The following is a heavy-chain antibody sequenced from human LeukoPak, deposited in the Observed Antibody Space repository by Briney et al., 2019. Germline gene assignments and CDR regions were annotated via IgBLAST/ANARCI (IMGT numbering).Heavy chain of an antibody. CDR2: ISSSSSYI. V-gene: IGHV3-21*01. J-gene: IGHJ3*02. CDR1: GFTFSSYS. D-gene: IGHD3-10*01. CDR3: AREALGAGSGSYYNAAFDI. Sequence: GGSLRLSCSASGFTFSSYSMNWFRQAPGKELEWVSSISSSSSYIYYADSVKGRFTISRDNAKNSLYLQMNSLRAEDTAVYYCAREALGAGSGSYYNAAFDIWGQGTMVTVSS.